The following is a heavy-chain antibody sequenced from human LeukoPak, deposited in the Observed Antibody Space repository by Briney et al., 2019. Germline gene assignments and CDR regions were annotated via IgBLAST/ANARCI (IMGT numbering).Heavy chain of an antibody. Sequence: GGSLRLSCAASGFTFSSYSMNWVRQAPGKGLEWASSISSSSSYIYYADSVKGRFTISRDNAKNSLYLQMNSLRAEDTAVYYCARDGGLTQTLDYWGQGTLVTVSS. CDR1: GFTFSSYS. J-gene: IGHJ4*02. V-gene: IGHV3-21*01. CDR2: ISSSSSYI. D-gene: IGHD3-16*01. CDR3: ARDGGLTQTLDY.